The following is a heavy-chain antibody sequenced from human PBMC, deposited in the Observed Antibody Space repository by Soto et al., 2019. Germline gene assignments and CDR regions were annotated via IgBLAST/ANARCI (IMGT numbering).Heavy chain of an antibody. CDR2: ISYNGGTE. V-gene: IGHV3-30*18. D-gene: IGHD3-22*01. Sequence: GGSLRLSCAASGFTFSGYGMHWVRQAPGKGLEWVAVISYNGGTEYYADSVKGRFTISRDNSKNTLFLQMDSLRAEDTAVYYCANPFKTSVYSYDICFFDLWGRGTLVTVSS. J-gene: IGHJ2*01. CDR1: GFTFSGYG. CDR3: ANPFKTSVYSYDICFFDL.